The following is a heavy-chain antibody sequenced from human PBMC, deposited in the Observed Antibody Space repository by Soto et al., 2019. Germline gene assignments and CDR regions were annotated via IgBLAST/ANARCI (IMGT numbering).Heavy chain of an antibody. J-gene: IGHJ4*02. CDR2: IYWDDDK. CDR1: GFSLTTRGVG. V-gene: IGHV2-5*02. Sequence: ITLNESGPTVVRPTETLTLTCIFSGFSLTTRGVGVGWVCQSPGQAQEWLALIYWDDDKRYRESLKSRLNITKDTAKNQVVLTVANLDPTDTATYYCSHRVLRTVFGLVTTTAIYFDFWGQGAPVAVSS. CDR3: SHRVLRTVFGLVTTTAIYFDF. D-gene: IGHD3-3*01.